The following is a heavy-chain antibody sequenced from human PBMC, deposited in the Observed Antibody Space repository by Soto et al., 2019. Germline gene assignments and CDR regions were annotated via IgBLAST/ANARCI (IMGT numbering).Heavy chain of an antibody. CDR3: ARDKAPYYDFWSGYYYYYYGMDV. CDR1: GFTFSSYW. D-gene: IGHD3-3*01. J-gene: IGHJ6*02. Sequence: GGSLRLSCAASGFTFSSYWMHLVRQAPGKGLVWVSRINSDGSSTSYADSVKGRFTISRDNAKNTLYLQMNSLRAEDTAVYYCARDKAPYYDFWSGYYYYYYGMDVWGQGTTVTVS. V-gene: IGHV3-74*01. CDR2: INSDGSST.